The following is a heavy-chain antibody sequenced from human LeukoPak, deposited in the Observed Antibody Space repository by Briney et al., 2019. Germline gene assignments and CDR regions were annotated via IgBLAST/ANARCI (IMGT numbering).Heavy chain of an antibody. Sequence: GGSLRLSCAASGFTFSDYYMSWIRQAPGKGLEWVSYISSSSSYTKYGDSVKGRFTISRDNAKNSLYLQVNSLRAEDTAVYYCARGTGTTAYFDYWGQGTLVTASS. J-gene: IGHJ4*02. D-gene: IGHD1-1*01. CDR1: GFTFSDYY. V-gene: IGHV3-11*06. CDR2: ISSSSSYT. CDR3: ARGTGTTAYFDY.